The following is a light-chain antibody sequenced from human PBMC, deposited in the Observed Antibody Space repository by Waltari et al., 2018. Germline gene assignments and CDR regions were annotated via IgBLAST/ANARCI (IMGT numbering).Light chain of an antibody. CDR2: WAS. CDR1: QNLLYSSNNKNH. Sequence: DMEMTQSPDSLAVSLGERATGNCKSSQNLLYSSNNKNHLAWYQQKPGQAPKLLIYWASTLESGVPDRFSGSGSGTDFTLTISSLQAEDVAVYHCQQYYNSPSTFGQGTKLEIK. V-gene: IGKV4-1*01. CDR3: QQYYNSPST. J-gene: IGKJ2*01.